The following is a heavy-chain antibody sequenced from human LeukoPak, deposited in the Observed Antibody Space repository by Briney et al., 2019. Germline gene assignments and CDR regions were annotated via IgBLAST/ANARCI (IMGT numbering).Heavy chain of an antibody. CDR3: ARVAAEVVGVPGPIGFGWLRRDYYYMDV. Sequence: GGSLRLSCAASGFTFSSYGMSWVRQAPGKGLEWVSAISGSGGRTYYADSVKGRFTISRDNSKNTLYLQMNSLRAEDTAVYYCARVAAEVVGVPGPIGFGWLRRDYYYMDVWGKGTTVTVSS. CDR2: ISGSGGRT. V-gene: IGHV3-23*01. J-gene: IGHJ6*03. CDR1: GFTFSSYG. D-gene: IGHD2-2*02.